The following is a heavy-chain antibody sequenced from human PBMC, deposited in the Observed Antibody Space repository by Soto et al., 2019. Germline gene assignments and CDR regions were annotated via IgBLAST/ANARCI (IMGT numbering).Heavy chain of an antibody. CDR2: IYYSGST. Sequence: QVQLQESGPGLVKPSQTLSLTCSVSGGSVISGDYYWSWIRQPPGKGLEWIGYIYYSGSTYYNPSLKSRLLISLDTSQNQFSLKLSSVTAADTAVYYGARASRGYSYGLDYWGQGTLVTVSS. J-gene: IGHJ4*02. D-gene: IGHD5-18*01. CDR3: ARASRGYSYGLDY. CDR1: GGSVISGDYY. V-gene: IGHV4-30-4*01.